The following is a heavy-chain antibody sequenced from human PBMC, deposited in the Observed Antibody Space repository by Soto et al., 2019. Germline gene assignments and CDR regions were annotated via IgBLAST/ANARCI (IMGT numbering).Heavy chain of an antibody. CDR2: LGASGISA. J-gene: IGHJ4*02. V-gene: IGHV3-23*01. Sequence: EVQLLQSGGGLVQPGGSLRLSCAASGFAFSSFVMSWVCQTPEKGLEWVSTLGASGISAYYADSVQGRFTISRDNSKNTLFLQMNRLRAEDTAVYYCANEGLNSAFAYWGQGTLVAVSS. CDR3: ANEGLNSAFAY. CDR1: GFAFSSFV. D-gene: IGHD2-21*01.